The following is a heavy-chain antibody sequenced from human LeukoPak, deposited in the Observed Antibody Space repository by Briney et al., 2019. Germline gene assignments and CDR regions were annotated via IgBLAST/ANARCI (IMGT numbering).Heavy chain of an antibody. J-gene: IGHJ5*02. CDR3: ASQQQLVRNWFDP. CDR2: IYHSGST. D-gene: IGHD6-13*01. Sequence: KTSGTLSLTCAVSGGSISSSNWWSWVRQPPGKGLEWIGEIYHSGSTNYNPSLKSRVTISVDKSKNQFSLKLSSVTAADTAVYYCASQQQLVRNWFDPWGQGTLVTVSS. V-gene: IGHV4-4*02. CDR1: GGSISSSNW.